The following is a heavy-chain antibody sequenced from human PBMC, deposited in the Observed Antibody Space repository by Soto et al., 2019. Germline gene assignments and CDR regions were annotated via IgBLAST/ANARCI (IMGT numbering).Heavy chain of an antibody. V-gene: IGHV3-15*01. CDR1: GFPFSNAW. CDR2: IKSKTDGGTT. CDR3: TTDLGIAMIARHYYYYGMDV. Sequence: PGGSLSLSCAASGFPFSNAWMSWVRQAPGKGLEWVGRIKSKTDGGTTDYAAPMKGRFTISRDDSKNTLYLQMNSLKTEDTAVYYCTTDLGIAMIARHYYYYGMDVWGQGTTVTVSS. J-gene: IGHJ6*02. D-gene: IGHD3-22*01.